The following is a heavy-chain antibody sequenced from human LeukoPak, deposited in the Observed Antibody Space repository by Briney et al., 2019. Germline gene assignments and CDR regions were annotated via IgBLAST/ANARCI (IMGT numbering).Heavy chain of an antibody. CDR3: ARDVRGSVTSYFYYYMDA. Sequence: GGSLRLSCAASGFTFSSYWMSWVRQAPGKGLEWVANIKQDGSEKYSVDSVRGRFTIPRDNAKNSLYLQMNSLRTEDTAVYYCARDVRGSVTSYFYYYMDAWGKGTTVTVSS. CDR2: IKQDGSEK. J-gene: IGHJ6*03. CDR1: GFTFSSYW. D-gene: IGHD5-18*01. V-gene: IGHV3-7*01.